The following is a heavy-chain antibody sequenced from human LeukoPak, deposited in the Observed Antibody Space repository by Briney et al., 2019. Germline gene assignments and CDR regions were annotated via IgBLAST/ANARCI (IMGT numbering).Heavy chain of an antibody. D-gene: IGHD2-21*01. J-gene: IGHJ4*02. CDR1: GFTFSSYG. CDR2: IWYDGSNK. Sequence: PGGSLRLSCAASGFTFSSYGMHWVRQAPGKGLGWVAVIWYDGSNKYYADSVKGRFTISRDNSKNTLYLQMNSLRAEDTAVYYCARERVSGDQLFDYWGQGTLVTVSS. V-gene: IGHV3-33*01. CDR3: ARERVSGDQLFDY.